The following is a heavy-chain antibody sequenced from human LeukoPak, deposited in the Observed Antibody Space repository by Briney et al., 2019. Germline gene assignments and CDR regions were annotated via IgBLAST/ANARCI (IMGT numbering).Heavy chain of an antibody. J-gene: IGHJ4*02. CDR2: ISGGGGST. CDR1: GFTFSSYA. V-gene: IGHV3-23*01. D-gene: IGHD1-26*01. Sequence: PGGSLRLSCAASGFTFSSYAMSWVRQAPGKGLEWVSAISGGGGSTYYADSVKGRFTISRDNSKNTMFLQMNGLRAEDTAVYQCAKDQVYMSSGSYLDYWGQGTLVTVSS. CDR3: AKDQVYMSSGSYLDY.